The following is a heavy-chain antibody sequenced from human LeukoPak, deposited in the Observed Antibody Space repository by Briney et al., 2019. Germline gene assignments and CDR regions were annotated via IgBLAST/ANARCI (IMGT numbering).Heavy chain of an antibody. J-gene: IGHJ4*02. V-gene: IGHV4-61*02. CDR2: IYTSGST. CDR3: AREAYGGNPVDVDY. D-gene: IGHD4-23*01. Sequence: PSETLSLTCTVSGGSISSGSYYWSWIRQPAGKGLEWIGRIYTSGSTNYNPSLKSRVTISVDTSKNQFSLKLSSVTAADTAVYYCAREAYGGNPVDVDYWGQGTLVTVSS. CDR1: GGSISSGSYY.